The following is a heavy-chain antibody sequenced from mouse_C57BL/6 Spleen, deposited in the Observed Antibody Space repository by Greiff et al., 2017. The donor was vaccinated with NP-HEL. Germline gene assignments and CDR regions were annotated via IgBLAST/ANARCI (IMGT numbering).Heavy chain of an antibody. Sequence: EVKLVESGGGLVKPGGSLKLSCAASGFTFSDYGMHWVRQAPEKGLEWVAYISSGSSTIYYADTVKGRFTISRDNAKNTLFLQMTSLRSEDTAMYYCARPSDYDRFAYWGQGTLVTVSA. D-gene: IGHD2-4*01. CDR1: GFTFSDYG. CDR2: ISSGSSTI. V-gene: IGHV5-17*01. CDR3: ARPSDYDRFAY. J-gene: IGHJ3*01.